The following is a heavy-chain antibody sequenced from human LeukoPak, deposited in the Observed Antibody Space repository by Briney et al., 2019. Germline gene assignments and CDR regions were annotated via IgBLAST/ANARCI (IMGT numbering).Heavy chain of an antibody. Sequence: GGSLRLSCAASGFTFSSYGMHWVRQAPGKGLEWVAFIRYDGSNKYYADSVKGRFTISRDNSKNTLSLQMNSLRAEDTAVYYCAKDYSSGYYYDYWGQGTLVTVSS. CDR2: IRYDGSNK. CDR3: AKDYSSGYYYDY. D-gene: IGHD3-22*01. CDR1: GFTFSSYG. V-gene: IGHV3-30*02. J-gene: IGHJ4*02.